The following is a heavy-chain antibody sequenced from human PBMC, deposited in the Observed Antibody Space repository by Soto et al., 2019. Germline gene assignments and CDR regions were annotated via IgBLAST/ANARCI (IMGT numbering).Heavy chain of an antibody. D-gene: IGHD3-9*01. CDR1: GGSISSGGYY. V-gene: IGHV4-31*03. CDR2: IYYSGST. J-gene: IGHJ6*03. CDR3: ARDSYDILTGRPWYYYYMDV. Sequence: PSETLSLTCTVSGGSISSGGYYWSWIRQHPGKGLEWIGDIYYSGSTYYNPSLKSRVTISVDTSKNQFSLKLSSVTAADTAVYYCARDSYDILTGRPWYYYYMDVWGKGTTVTVSS.